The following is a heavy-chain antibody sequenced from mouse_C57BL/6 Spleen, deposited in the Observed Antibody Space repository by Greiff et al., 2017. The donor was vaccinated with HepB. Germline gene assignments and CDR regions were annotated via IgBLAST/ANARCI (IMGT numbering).Heavy chain of an antibody. J-gene: IGHJ4*01. CDR2: IHPSDSDT. CDR1: GYTFTSYW. Sequence: QVQLQQPGAELVKPGASVKVSCKASGYTFTSYWMHWVKQRPGQGLEWIGRIHPSDSDTNYNQKFKGKATLTVDKSSSTAYMQRSSLTSEDSAVYYCAIDNYHPYAMDYWGQGTSVTVSS. CDR3: AIDNYHPYAMDY. V-gene: IGHV1-74*01. D-gene: IGHD1-3*01.